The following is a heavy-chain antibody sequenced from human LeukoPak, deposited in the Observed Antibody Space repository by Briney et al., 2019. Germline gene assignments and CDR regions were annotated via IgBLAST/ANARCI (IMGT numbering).Heavy chain of an antibody. CDR2: VKQDGSER. D-gene: IGHD3-10*01. V-gene: IGHV3-7*04. CDR1: GFTFSNYW. J-gene: IGHJ4*02. Sequence: GGSLRLSCAASGFTFSNYWMTWVRQAPGKGLEWVANVKQDGSERDYVDSVKGRFTISRDDAKNSLYLQMNSLRAEDTAVYYCARGITMANWGQGALVTVSS. CDR3: ARGITMAN.